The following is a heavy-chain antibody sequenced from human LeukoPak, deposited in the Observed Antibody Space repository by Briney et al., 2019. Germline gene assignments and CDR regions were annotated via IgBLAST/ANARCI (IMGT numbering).Heavy chain of an antibody. CDR2: ITAGGGST. CDR1: GFTFSSYS. D-gene: IGHD2-2*01. V-gene: IGHV3-23*01. Sequence: GGTLRLSCAASGFTFSSYSMNWVRQAPGKGLEWVSTITAGGGSTYYADSVKGRFTISRDNSKNTLYLQMNSLRAEDTAIYYCVKGRYCGGTSCSYFDCWGQGTLVTFSS. CDR3: VKGRYCGGTSCSYFDC. J-gene: IGHJ4*02.